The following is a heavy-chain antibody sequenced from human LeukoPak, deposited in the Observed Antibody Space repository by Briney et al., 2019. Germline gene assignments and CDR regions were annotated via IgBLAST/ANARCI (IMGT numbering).Heavy chain of an antibody. D-gene: IGHD6-19*01. J-gene: IGHJ4*02. CDR1: GFTFSSYA. V-gene: IGHV3-23*01. Sequence: GGSLGLSCAASGFTFSSYAMSWVRQAPGKGLEWVSAISGSGGSTYYADSVKGRFTISRDDFKNTVFLQMNSLRVEDTAVYYCARDWSGGGIAVVSGYWGQGTLVTVSS. CDR2: ISGSGGST. CDR3: ARDWSGGGIAVVSGY.